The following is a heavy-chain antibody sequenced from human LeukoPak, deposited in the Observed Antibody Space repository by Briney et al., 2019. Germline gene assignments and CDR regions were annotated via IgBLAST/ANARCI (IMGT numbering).Heavy chain of an antibody. V-gene: IGHV5-51*01. J-gene: IGHJ4*02. CDR3: ARHDGPPPGIAVGGDY. CDR1: GYSFTSYW. D-gene: IGHD6-19*01. Sequence: GESLKISCKGSGYSFTSYWIGWVRQMPGKGLEWMGIIYPGDSDTRYSPSFQGQVTISADKSISTAYLQWSSLKASDTAMYYCARHDGPPPGIAVGGDYWGQGTLVTVPS. CDR2: IYPGDSDT.